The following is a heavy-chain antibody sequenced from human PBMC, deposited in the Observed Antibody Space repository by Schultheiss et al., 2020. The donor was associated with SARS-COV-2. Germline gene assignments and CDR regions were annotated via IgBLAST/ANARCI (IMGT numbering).Heavy chain of an antibody. CDR1: GGSISSGDYY. CDR2: IYYSGST. CDR3: AVTRSHSHDGYYYGMDV. Sequence: LRLSCTVSGGSISSGDYYWSWIRQPPGKGLEWIGYIYYSGSTYYNPSLKSRVTISVDTSKNQFSLKLSSVTAADTAVYYCAVTRSHSHDGYYYGMDVWGQGTTVTVSS. J-gene: IGHJ6*02. V-gene: IGHV4-30-4*01. D-gene: IGHD5-18*01.